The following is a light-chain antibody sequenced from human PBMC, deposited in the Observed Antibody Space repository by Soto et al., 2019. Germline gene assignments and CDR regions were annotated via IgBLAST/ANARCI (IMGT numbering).Light chain of an antibody. J-gene: IGKJ2*01. V-gene: IGKV3-20*01. Sequence: EIELTQSPGTLSLSPGERATLSCRASQSVSSSSYLAWYQQKPVQTPSLLIYGASSRATGIPDRFSGSGSATDVTLTISRLEPEDFSVYYWRHYGSSPSYTFGQGTKLEIK. CDR1: QSVSSSSY. CDR2: GAS. CDR3: RHYGSSPSYT.